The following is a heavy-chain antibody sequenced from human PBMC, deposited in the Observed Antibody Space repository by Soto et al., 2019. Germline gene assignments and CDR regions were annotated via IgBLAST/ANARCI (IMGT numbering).Heavy chain of an antibody. V-gene: IGHV3-23*01. CDR1: GITFSTYA. D-gene: IGHD2-15*01. CDR3: AKQSSSTIYCSGGSCYPDF. J-gene: IGHJ4*02. Sequence: EVQLLESGGGLVQPGGSLRLSCAASGITFSTYAMNWVRQAPGKGLEWVSAISGSGYSTYHADSVKGRFTISRDNSKNTLYLQMNSLSPEDTAVYYCAKQSSSTIYCSGGSCYPDFWGQGTLVTVSS. CDR2: ISGSGYST.